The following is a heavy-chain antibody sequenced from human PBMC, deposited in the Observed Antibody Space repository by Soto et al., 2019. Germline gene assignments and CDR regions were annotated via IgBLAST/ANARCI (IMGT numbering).Heavy chain of an antibody. CDR3: ARAAGQQLVRGWFDP. CDR1: GGSFRGYY. D-gene: IGHD6-13*01. CDR2: INHSGRT. Sequence: SETLALTCAVYGGSFRGYYWSCIRQPPGKGLEWIGEINHSGRTNYNPSLKSRVTISVDTSKNQFSLKLSSVTAADTAVYYCARAAGQQLVRGWFDPWGQGTLVTVSS. V-gene: IGHV4-34*01. J-gene: IGHJ5*02.